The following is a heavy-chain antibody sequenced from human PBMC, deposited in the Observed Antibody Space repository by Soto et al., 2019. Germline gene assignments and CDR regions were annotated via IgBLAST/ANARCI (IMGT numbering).Heavy chain of an antibody. V-gene: IGHV3-23*01. D-gene: IGHD3-10*01. CDR2: ISGSGGST. Sequence: LRLSCAASGFTFSSYAMSWVRQAPGKGLEWVSAISGSGGSTYYADSVKGRFTISRDNSKNTLYLQMNSLRAEDTAVYYCAQRGSGYYYYYGMDVWGQGTTVTVSS. J-gene: IGHJ6*02. CDR3: AQRGSGYYYYYGMDV. CDR1: GFTFSSYA.